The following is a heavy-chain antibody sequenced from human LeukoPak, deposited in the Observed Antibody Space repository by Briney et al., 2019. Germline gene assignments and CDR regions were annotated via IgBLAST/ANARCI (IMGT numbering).Heavy chain of an antibody. Sequence: SVKVSCKASGGTFSSYAISWVRQAPGQGLEWMGRIISIFDTANYAQKFQGRVTITTDESTNTAYMELSSLRSEDTAVYYCARGNWDSSGWYYDYWGQGTLVTVSS. CDR2: IISIFDTA. D-gene: IGHD6-19*01. CDR3: ARGNWDSSGWYYDY. V-gene: IGHV1-69*05. J-gene: IGHJ4*02. CDR1: GGTFSSYA.